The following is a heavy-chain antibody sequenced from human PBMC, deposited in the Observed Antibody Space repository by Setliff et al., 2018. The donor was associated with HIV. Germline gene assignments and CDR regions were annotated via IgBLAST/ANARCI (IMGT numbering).Heavy chain of an antibody. CDR1: GGSFSGYF. J-gene: IGHJ3*02. D-gene: IGHD3-22*01. V-gene: IGHV4-34*01. CDR2: INHGGDT. CDR3: ARVGDFYDGSGHYSVLDAFDM. Sequence: PSETLSLTCAVYGGSFSGYFWTWIRQPPQKRLEWIGEINHGGDTNYNPSLKSRVTISVDTSKNQFSLKLSSVTAADTAVYYCARVGDFYDGSGHYSVLDAFDMWGQGTKVT.